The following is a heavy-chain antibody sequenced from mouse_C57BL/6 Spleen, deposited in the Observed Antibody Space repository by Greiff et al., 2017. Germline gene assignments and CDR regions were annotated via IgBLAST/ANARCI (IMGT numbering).Heavy chain of an antibody. J-gene: IGHJ4*01. Sequence: EVQGVESAGGLVQPGSSMKLSCTASGFTFSDYYMAWVRQVPEKGLEWVANINYDGSSTYYLDSLKSRFIISRDNAKNILYLQMSSLKSEDTATYYCARDGGGVYAMDYWGQGTSVTVSS. CDR2: INYDGSST. CDR1: GFTFSDYY. CDR3: ARDGGGVYAMDY. V-gene: IGHV5-16*01.